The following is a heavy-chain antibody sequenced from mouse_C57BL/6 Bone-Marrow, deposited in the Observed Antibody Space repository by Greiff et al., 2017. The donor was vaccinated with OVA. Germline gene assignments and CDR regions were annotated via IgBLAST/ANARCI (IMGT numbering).Heavy chain of an antibody. V-gene: IGHV14-4*01. CDR2: IDPENGDT. CDR3: TTDLHYFDY. J-gene: IGHJ2*01. Sequence: VKLVESGVELVRPGASVKLSCTASGFNIKDDYMHWVKQRPEQGLEWIGWIDPENGDTEYASKFQGKATITADTSSNTAYLQLSSLTSEDTAVYYCTTDLHYFDYWGQGTTLTVSS. CDR1: GFNIKDDY.